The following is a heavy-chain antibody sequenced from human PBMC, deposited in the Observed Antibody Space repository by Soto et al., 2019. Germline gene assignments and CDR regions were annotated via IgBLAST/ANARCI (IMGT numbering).Heavy chain of an antibody. Sequence: QVQLAQSGAEERKPGASVKVSCEATGYTFTAYAMHWVRQAPGQRLEWMGWINPANGNTKYSQKFQGRLTITSDTSANTGYMELNSLPSEDTAMYYCTRSAISPYGGLIGPFDYWGQGNLVSVSS. CDR3: TRSAISPYGGLIGPFDY. CDR1: GYTFTAYA. D-gene: IGHD3-16*02. CDR2: INPANGNT. V-gene: IGHV1-3*05. J-gene: IGHJ4*02.